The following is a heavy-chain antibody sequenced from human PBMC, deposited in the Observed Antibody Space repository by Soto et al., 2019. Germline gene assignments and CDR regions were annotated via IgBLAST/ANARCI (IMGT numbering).Heavy chain of an antibody. CDR1: GFTFSSYS. V-gene: IGHV3-21*01. CDR2: ISSSSSYI. D-gene: IGHD4-17*01. Sequence: GGSLRLSCAASGFTFSSYSMNWVRQAPGKGLEWVSSISSSSSYIYYADSVKGRFTISRDNAKNSLYLQMNSLRAEDTAVYYCARGHDYGDLGPDAFDIWGQGTMVTVSS. J-gene: IGHJ3*02. CDR3: ARGHDYGDLGPDAFDI.